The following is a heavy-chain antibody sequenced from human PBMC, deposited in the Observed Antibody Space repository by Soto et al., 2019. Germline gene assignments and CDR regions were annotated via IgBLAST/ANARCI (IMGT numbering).Heavy chain of an antibody. CDR3: ARDRMTTVVNTFDY. CDR2: ISAYNGNT. V-gene: IGHV1-18*04. CDR1: GYTFTSYC. D-gene: IGHD4-17*01. Sequence: ASVKVSCKASGYTFTSYCISWVRQAPVQGLEWMGWISAYNGNTNYAQKLQGRVTMTTDTSTSTAYMELRSLRSDDTAVYYCARDRMTTVVNTFDYWGQGTLVTVS. J-gene: IGHJ4*02.